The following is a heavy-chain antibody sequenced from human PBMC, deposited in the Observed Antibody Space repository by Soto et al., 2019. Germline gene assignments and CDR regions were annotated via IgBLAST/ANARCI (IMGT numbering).Heavy chain of an antibody. CDR2: INPNSGGT. D-gene: IGHD3-22*01. J-gene: IGHJ6*02. CDR3: ARDSPPYYYDSSGYYYPYYYYGMDV. Sequence: QVQLVQSGAEVKKPGASVKVSCKASGYTFTGYYMHWVRQAPGQGLEWMGWINPNSGGTNYAQKFQGWVTMTRDTYISTAYMELSRLRSDDTAVYYCARDSPPYYYDSSGYYYPYYYYGMDVWGQGTTVTVSS. CDR1: GYTFTGYY. V-gene: IGHV1-2*04.